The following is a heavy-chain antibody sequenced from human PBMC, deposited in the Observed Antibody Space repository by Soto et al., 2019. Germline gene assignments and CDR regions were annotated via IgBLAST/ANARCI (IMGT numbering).Heavy chain of an antibody. CDR2: ISGSGGST. J-gene: IGHJ4*02. D-gene: IGHD3-22*01. V-gene: IGHV3-23*01. CDR1: GFTFSSYA. CDR3: AKVDPYYDSSGYYLY. Sequence: GGSLRLSCAASGFTFSSYAMSWVRQAPGKGLEWVSAISGSGGSTYYADSAKGRFTISRDNSKNTLYLQMNSLRAEDTAVYYCAKVDPYYDSSGYYLYWGQGTLVTVSS.